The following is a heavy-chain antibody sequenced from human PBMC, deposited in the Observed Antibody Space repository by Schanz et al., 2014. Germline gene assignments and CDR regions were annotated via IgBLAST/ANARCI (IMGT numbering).Heavy chain of an antibody. V-gene: IGHV1-69*04. CDR1: GGTFVTFF. CDR3: AREKRRTEVVLDH. CDR2: ISPLLGVA. Sequence: QVQLVQSGAEVKKPGSSVKVSCKPSGGTFVTFFFTWVRQAPGQGPQWMGRISPLLGVANYAQEFQGRLTITADTSTSTAYMELSSLRSEDTAVYYCAREKRRTEVVLDHWGQGTLVTVS. J-gene: IGHJ4*02.